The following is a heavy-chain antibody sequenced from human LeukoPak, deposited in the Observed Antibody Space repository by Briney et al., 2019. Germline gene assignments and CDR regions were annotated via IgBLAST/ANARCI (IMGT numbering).Heavy chain of an antibody. J-gene: IGHJ4*02. Sequence: ASVKVSCKASGYSFTSCYIHWVRQAPGQGLEWMGLINPSGGSTHYEQKFRGRVTMTGDMSASTVYMELSSLRSEDTAVYYCAREVVDTASGHSPIQDYWGQGTLVTVSS. CDR3: AREVVDTASGHSPIQDY. D-gene: IGHD5-18*01. CDR2: INPSGGST. V-gene: IGHV1-46*01. CDR1: GYSFTSCY.